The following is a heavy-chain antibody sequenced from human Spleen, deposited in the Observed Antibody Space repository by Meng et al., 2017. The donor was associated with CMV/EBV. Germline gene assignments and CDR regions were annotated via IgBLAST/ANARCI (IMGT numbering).Heavy chain of an antibody. J-gene: IGHJ4*02. D-gene: IGHD6-6*01. V-gene: IGHV4-34*01. CDR3: ARQYSSSYYSDY. Sequence: SQTLSLTCGIYGGSLSGYYWSWIRQTPGKGLEWIGEIRHSGDITNYNPSLKSRVTISIDTSKKQFSLKLSAVTAADTAAYYCARQYSSSYYSDYWGQGTLVTVSS. CDR2: IRHSGDIT. CDR1: GGSLSGYY.